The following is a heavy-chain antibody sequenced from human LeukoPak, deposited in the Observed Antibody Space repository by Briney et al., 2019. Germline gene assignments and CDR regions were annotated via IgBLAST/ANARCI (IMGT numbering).Heavy chain of an antibody. CDR1: GGSISSGGYY. J-gene: IGHJ4*02. Sequence: SQTLSLTCTVSGGSISSGGYYWSWIRQPPGKGLEWIGYIYHSGSTYYNPSLKSRVTISVDRSKNQFSLKLSSVTAADTAVYYCARYTIFGCDYWGQGTLVTVSS. V-gene: IGHV4-30-2*01. CDR3: ARYTIFGCDY. CDR2: IYHSGST. D-gene: IGHD3-3*01.